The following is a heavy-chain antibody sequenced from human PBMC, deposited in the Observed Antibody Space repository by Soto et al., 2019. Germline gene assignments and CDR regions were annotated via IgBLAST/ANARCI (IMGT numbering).Heavy chain of an antibody. Sequence: QVQLQESGPGLVKPSGTLSLTCAVSGGSISSSNWWRWVRQPPGKGLEWIGEIDHSGSTNYNPSLKSRVTISVDKSKNQFSLKLSSVTAADTAVYYCARSYSGYDQHYGMDVWGQGTTVTVSS. CDR3: ARSYSGYDQHYGMDV. V-gene: IGHV4-4*02. J-gene: IGHJ6*02. CDR1: GGSISSSNW. D-gene: IGHD5-12*01. CDR2: IDHSGST.